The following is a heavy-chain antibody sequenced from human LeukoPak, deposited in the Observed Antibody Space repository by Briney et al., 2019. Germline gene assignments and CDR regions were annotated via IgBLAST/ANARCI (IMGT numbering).Heavy chain of an antibody. CDR2: INEHGSEK. CDR1: GFTFINYW. J-gene: IGHJ4*02. CDR3: ARAGQAGTADY. Sequence: GGSLRLSCAASGFTFINYWMSWVRQTPGKGLEWVANINEHGSEKYYVDSLEGRFAVSRDNAKNPLYLQMSSLRADDTGIYYCARAGQAGTADYWGQGTLVTVSS. V-gene: IGHV3-7*01. D-gene: IGHD1-7*01.